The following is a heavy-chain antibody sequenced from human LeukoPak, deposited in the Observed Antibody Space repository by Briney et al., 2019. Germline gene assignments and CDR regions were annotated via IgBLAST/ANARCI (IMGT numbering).Heavy chain of an antibody. Sequence: PGGSLRLSCAASGFTFSNAWMSWVRQAPGKGLEWVGRIKSKTVGGTTDYAAPVKDRFTISRDDSKNTLYLQMNSLKTEDTAVYYCAKDLVSQRGVGSSEKVDYWGQGTLVTVSS. D-gene: IGHD3-10*01. CDR1: GFTFSNAW. J-gene: IGHJ4*02. V-gene: IGHV3-15*01. CDR2: IKSKTVGGTT. CDR3: AKDLVSQRGVGSSEKVDY.